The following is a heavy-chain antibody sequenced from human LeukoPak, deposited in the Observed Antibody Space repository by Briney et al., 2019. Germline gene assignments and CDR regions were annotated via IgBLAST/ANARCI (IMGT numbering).Heavy chain of an antibody. Sequence: SETLSLTCTVSGGSISSYYWSWIRQPPGKGLEWIGEIFHSGSTYYNPSLKSRVTISVDRSKNQFSLKLSSVTAADTAVYYCARDYTVVDAFDIWGQGTMVTVSS. CDR1: GGSISSYY. J-gene: IGHJ3*02. CDR3: ARDYTVVDAFDI. V-gene: IGHV4-59*12. CDR2: IFHSGST. D-gene: IGHD4-23*01.